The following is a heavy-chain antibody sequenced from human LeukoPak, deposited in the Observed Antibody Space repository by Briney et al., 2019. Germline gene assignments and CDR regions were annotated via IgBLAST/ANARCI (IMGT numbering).Heavy chain of an antibody. CDR3: ARGWNYAFRFDY. D-gene: IGHD1-7*01. V-gene: IGHV3-7*01. CDR1: GFTFSDYW. Sequence: GGSLRLSCAASGFTFSDYWMTWVRQAPGKGLEWVAHIKQDGSEEYYVDSVKGRFTTSRDNAKNLVYLQINSLRAEDTAVYYCARGWNYAFRFDYWGQGTLVTVSS. J-gene: IGHJ4*02. CDR2: IKQDGSEE.